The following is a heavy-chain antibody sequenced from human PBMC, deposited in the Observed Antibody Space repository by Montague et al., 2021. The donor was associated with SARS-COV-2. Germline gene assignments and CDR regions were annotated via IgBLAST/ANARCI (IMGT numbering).Heavy chain of an antibody. Sequence: SETLSLTCTVSGGSLSTYYWSWIRQPPGKGLECIGYIYYTGNTNYNPSLKSRVTISVDTSKNQFSLKLSSVTAADTAVYYCAREDRWNWFDPWGQGTLVIVSS. CDR1: GGSLSTYY. V-gene: IGHV4-59*13. CDR2: IYYTGNT. J-gene: IGHJ5*02. D-gene: IGHD5-24*01. CDR3: AREDRWNWFDP.